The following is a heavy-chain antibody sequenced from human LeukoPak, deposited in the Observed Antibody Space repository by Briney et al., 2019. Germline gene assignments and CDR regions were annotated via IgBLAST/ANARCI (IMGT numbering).Heavy chain of an antibody. CDR2: ISSSGSTI. V-gene: IGHV3-11*01. CDR3: AKLSMDSYYFDY. D-gene: IGHD3/OR15-3a*01. J-gene: IGHJ4*02. Sequence: PGGSLRLSCAASEFTFSDYYMSWIRQAPGKGLEWVSYISSSGSTIYYADSVKGRFTISRDNAKNSLYLQMNSLRAGDTAVYYCAKLSMDSYYFDYWGQGTLVTVSS. CDR1: EFTFSDYY.